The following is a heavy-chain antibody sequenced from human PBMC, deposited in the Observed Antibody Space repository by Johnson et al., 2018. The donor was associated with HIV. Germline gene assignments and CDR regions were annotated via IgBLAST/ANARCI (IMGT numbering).Heavy chain of an antibody. CDR2: IRYDGSYK. CDR3: AGSGYCTTSSCTDDAFDI. D-gene: IGHD2-2*01. CDR1: GFTFSSYG. J-gene: IGHJ3*02. Sequence: QVQLVESGGGLVQPGGSLRLSCAASGFTFSSYGMHWVRQAPGKGLEWVAFIRYDGSYKYYADSVKGRFTISRDNSKNTLYLQMNSLRAAYTAVYYCAGSGYCTTSSCTDDAFDIWGQGTMVTDSS. V-gene: IGHV3-30*02.